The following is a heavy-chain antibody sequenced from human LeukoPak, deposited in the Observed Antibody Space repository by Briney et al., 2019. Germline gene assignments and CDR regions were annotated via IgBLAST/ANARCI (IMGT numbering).Heavy chain of an antibody. V-gene: IGHV4-59*01. CDR2: IYYTGRA. D-gene: IGHD3-3*01. CDR1: GGSISRYY. J-gene: IGHJ4*02. Sequence: PSETLSLTCTVSGGSISRYYWSWIRQPPGTGLEWIGYIYYTGRADYNPSLKSRVSMSVDTTKNQFSLRVNSMTAADTAVYYCARGDFWSGAPTDWGQGTLVTVSS. CDR3: ARGDFWSGAPTD.